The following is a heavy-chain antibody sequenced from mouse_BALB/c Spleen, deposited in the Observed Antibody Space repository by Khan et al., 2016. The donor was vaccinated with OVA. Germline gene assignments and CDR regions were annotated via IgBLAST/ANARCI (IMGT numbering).Heavy chain of an antibody. Sequence: EVELVESGGGLVRPGGSLKLSCAASGFSFSSYSMPWVRQTPDKRLEWVATISSGGSYTYYPDSVKGRSTIPRDNAKNTLYLQMSSLKSEDTAMYYCTRHRGCNGSNPYFDYWGQGTTLTVSS. D-gene: IGHD1-1*01. CDR3: TRHRGCNGSNPYFDY. CDR2: ISSGGSYT. J-gene: IGHJ2*01. CDR1: GFSFSSYS. V-gene: IGHV5-6-4*01.